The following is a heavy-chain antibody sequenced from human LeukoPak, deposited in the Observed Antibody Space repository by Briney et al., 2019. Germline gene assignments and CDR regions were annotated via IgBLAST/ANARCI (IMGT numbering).Heavy chain of an antibody. Sequence: ASVKVSCKASGYTFTSYGISWVRQAPGQGLEWMGWISAYNGNTNYAQKLQGRVTMTTDTSTSTAYMELRSLRSDDTAVYYCARAHPRLLWFGEYHYGMDVWGQGTTVTVSS. V-gene: IGHV1-18*01. CDR1: GYTFTSYG. CDR3: ARAHPRLLWFGEYHYGMDV. J-gene: IGHJ6*02. D-gene: IGHD3-10*01. CDR2: ISAYNGNT.